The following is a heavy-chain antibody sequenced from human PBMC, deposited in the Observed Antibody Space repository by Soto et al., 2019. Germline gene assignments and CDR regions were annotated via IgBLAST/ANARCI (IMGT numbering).Heavy chain of an antibody. Sequence: SETLSLTCAVYGGSFSGYYWSWIRQPPGKGLEWIGEINHSGSTNYNPSLKSRVTISVDTSKNQFSLKLSSVTAADTAVYYCAASSVGGDYSFDYWGQGTLVTVSS. CDR1: GGSFSGYY. CDR2: INHSGST. V-gene: IGHV4-34*01. CDR3: AASSVGGDYSFDY. D-gene: IGHD3-16*01. J-gene: IGHJ4*02.